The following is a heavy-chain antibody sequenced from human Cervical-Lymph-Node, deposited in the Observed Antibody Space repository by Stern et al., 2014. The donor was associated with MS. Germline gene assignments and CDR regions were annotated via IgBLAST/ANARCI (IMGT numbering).Heavy chain of an antibody. Sequence: VQLEESGGGVVQPGRSLRLSCAASGFTFSSYGMHWVRQAPGKGLEWVAVISYDGSNKYHAESVKGRFTISRDNSKNTLYLQMNSLRAEDTAVYYCAKDEDYYDSSGYLGWYFDLGGRGTLVTVSS. CDR3: AKDEDYYDSSGYLGWYFDL. J-gene: IGHJ2*01. D-gene: IGHD3-22*01. CDR1: GFTFSSYG. V-gene: IGHV3-30*18. CDR2: ISYDGSNK.